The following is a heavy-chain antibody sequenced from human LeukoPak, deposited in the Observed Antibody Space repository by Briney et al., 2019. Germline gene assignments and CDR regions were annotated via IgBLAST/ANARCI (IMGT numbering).Heavy chain of an antibody. J-gene: IGHJ6*03. Sequence: ASVKVSCKASGYTFTGYFIHWVRQAPGQGLEWVGRINTDNGGTNYAQKFQGRVTMTRDTSVTTAYMELSGLRSDDTAVYFCARDGTSYYHDSSGYSHYYSYYMDVWGKGTTITVSS. CDR2: INTDNGGT. CDR1: GYTFTGYF. D-gene: IGHD3-22*01. CDR3: ARDGTSYYHDSSGYSHYYSYYMDV. V-gene: IGHV1-2*06.